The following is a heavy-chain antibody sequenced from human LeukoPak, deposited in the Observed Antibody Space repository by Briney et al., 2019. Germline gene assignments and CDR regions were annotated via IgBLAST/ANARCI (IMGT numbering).Heavy chain of an antibody. V-gene: IGHV3-7*02. CDR3: ARLLGMVTTFDI. D-gene: IGHD5-24*01. Sequence: GGSLRLSCAASGFTFSSYWMSWVRQAPGKGLEWVANIKQDGSEQYYVDSVKGRFTISRDNAKNSLSLQMNSPRAEDTAVYFCARLLGMVTTFDIWGQGTVVTVSS. CDR1: GFTFSSYW. J-gene: IGHJ3*02. CDR2: IKQDGSEQ.